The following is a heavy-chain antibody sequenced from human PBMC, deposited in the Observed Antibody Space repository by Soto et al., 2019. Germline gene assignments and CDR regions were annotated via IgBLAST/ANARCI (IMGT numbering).Heavy chain of an antibody. V-gene: IGHV3-23*04. CDR2: ISGSGGST. J-gene: IGHJ2*01. D-gene: IGHD3-10*01. CDR1: GFTFSSYA. Sequence: EVQLVESGGGLVQPGGSLRLSCAASGFTFSSYAMSWVRQAPGKGLEWVSAISGSGGSTYYADSVKGRFTISRDNSKNPVYQQIHRLRAEDTAIYYCAEVDSSSITSFDLWGRGTLVTVSS. CDR3: AEVDSSSITSFDL.